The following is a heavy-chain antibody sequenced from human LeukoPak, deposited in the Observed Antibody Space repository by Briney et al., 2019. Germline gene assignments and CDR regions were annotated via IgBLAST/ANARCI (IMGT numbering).Heavy chain of an antibody. V-gene: IGHV1-24*01. CDR3: ATGGGPNSARWDYYYYMDV. CDR1: GYTLTELS. J-gene: IGHJ6*03. Sequence: ASVKVSCKVSGYTLTELSMHWVRQAPGKGLEWMGGFDPEDGETIYAQKFQGRVTMTEDTSTDTAYMELSSLRSEDTAVYYCATGGGPNSARWDYYYYMDVWGKGTTVTVSS. D-gene: IGHD6-6*01. CDR2: FDPEDGET.